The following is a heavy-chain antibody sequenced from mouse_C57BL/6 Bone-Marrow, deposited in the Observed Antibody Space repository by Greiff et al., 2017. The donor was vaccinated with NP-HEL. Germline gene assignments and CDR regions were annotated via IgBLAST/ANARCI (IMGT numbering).Heavy chain of an antibody. V-gene: IGHV5-6*01. D-gene: IGHD4-1*01. CDR3: ARHRLGRGFAY. CDR1: GFTFSSYG. Sequence: EVKLVESGGDLVKPGGSLKLSCAASGFTFSSYGMSWVRQTPDKRLEWVATISSGGSYTYYPDSLKGRFTISRDNAKNTLYLQMSSLKSEDTAMYYCARHRLGRGFAYWGQGTLVTVSA. J-gene: IGHJ3*01. CDR2: ISSGGSYT.